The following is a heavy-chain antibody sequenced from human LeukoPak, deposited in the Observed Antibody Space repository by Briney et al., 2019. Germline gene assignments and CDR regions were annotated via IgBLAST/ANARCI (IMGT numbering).Heavy chain of an antibody. J-gene: IGHJ3*01. V-gene: IGHV5-51*01. CDR2: NYPGDSDT. CDR3: ARRVSSSGFDAFDV. CDR1: GYSFATYW. Sequence: GESLKISCKGSGYSFATYWIGWVRQMPGKDLEWMGINYPGDSDTTYSPSFQGQVTMSADKSISTAYLQWSSLKASDTAMYYCARRVSSSGFDAFDVWGQGTMVTVSS. D-gene: IGHD5-12*01.